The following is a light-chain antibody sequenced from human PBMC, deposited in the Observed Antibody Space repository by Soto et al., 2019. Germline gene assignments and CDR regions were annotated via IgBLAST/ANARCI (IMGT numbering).Light chain of an antibody. J-gene: IGKJ5*01. CDR1: QSVSSN. Sequence: EIVMTQSPATLSVSPGERATLSCRASQSVSSNLAWYHQKPGQAPRLLIYGASTRATGIPARFSGSGSGTEFTLTISSLQSEDVAVYYCQQYNNWPPITVGQGTRLEIK. CDR2: GAS. V-gene: IGKV3-15*01. CDR3: QQYNNWPPIT.